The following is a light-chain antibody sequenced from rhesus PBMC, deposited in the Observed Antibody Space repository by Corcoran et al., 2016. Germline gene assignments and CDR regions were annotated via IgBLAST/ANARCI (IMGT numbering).Light chain of an antibody. CDR3: QQYYSTPLS. CDR2: WAS. Sequence: DIVKTQSPDSLTVSLGERVTINCKSSQSLLYSSNNKNYLAWYQQKPGKVPKLLIYWASTRESGVPNRFSGSGSGTDFTLTISGLQAEDVAVYYCQQYYSTPLSFGQGTKVEIK. J-gene: IGKJ2*01. CDR1: QSLLYSSNNKNY. V-gene: IGKV4-1*01.